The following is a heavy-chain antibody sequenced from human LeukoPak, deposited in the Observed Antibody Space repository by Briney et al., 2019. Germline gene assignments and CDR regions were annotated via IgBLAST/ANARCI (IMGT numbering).Heavy chain of an antibody. D-gene: IGHD3-10*01. CDR3: ASITMVRGVIKLFDY. Sequence: GESLKISCEGSGYTFINYWIAWVRQMPGKGLEWMGIIYPGDSDTRYIPSFQGQVTISVDKSISTAYLQWSSLKASDTAMYYCASITMVRGVIKLFDYWGQGTLVTVSS. V-gene: IGHV5-51*01. CDR2: IYPGDSDT. CDR1: GYTFINYW. J-gene: IGHJ4*02.